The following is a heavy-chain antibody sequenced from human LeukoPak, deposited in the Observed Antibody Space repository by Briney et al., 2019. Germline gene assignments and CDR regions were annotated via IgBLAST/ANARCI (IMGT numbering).Heavy chain of an antibody. Sequence: KPSETLSXTXXXXGGSFSXYYWSWIRQPPGKGLEWIGEINHSGSTNYNPSLKSRVTISVDASKNQFSLKLSSVTAADTAVYYCARVKHYIWGSYRYVWFDHWGQGTLVTVSS. D-gene: IGHD3-16*02. J-gene: IGHJ5*02. CDR3: ARVKHYIWGSYRYVWFDH. V-gene: IGHV4-34*01. CDR2: INHSGST. CDR1: GGSFSXYY.